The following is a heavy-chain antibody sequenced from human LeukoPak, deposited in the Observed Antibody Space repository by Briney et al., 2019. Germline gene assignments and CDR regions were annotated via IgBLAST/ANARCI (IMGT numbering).Heavy chain of an antibody. V-gene: IGHV3-15*01. D-gene: IGHD6-19*01. CDR3: TARSGWEFDY. J-gene: IGHJ4*02. Sequence: GGSLRLSCAASGFTLSNAWMSWVRQAPGKGLEWVDRIKSKTDGGTTDYAAPVKGRFTISRDDSKNTLYLQMNSLKTEDTAVYYCTARSGWEFDYWGQGTLVTVSS. CDR1: GFTLSNAW. CDR2: IKSKTDGGTT.